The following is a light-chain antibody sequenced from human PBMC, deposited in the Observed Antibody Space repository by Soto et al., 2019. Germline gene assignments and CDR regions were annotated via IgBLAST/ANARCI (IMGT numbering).Light chain of an antibody. Sequence: EVVMTQSPATLSVSPGERVTLSCRASQSVSNYLAWYQQKPGQAPRLLMYHASTRATGIPARFSGTGSGTEFFISISSLQSEDFAVYFCQQYDKWPPLTFGQGTKVEIK. CDR3: QQYDKWPPLT. J-gene: IGKJ1*01. CDR1: QSVSNY. V-gene: IGKV3-15*01. CDR2: HAS.